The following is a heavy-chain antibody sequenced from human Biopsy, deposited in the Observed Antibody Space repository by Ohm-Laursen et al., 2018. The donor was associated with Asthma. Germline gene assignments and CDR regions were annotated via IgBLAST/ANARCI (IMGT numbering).Heavy chain of an antibody. CDR1: GGSMSSSSYY. J-gene: IGHJ4*02. V-gene: IGHV4-39*01. Sequence: SETLSLTCTVSGGSMSSSSYYWGWIRQPPGKGLEWMGSISYTGSAYHNPSLKSRVTISENTSKNPFSLKLSSVTAADTAVYYCARHWDWGSFFDYWGQGTPVTVSS. D-gene: IGHD7-27*01. CDR2: ISYTGSA. CDR3: ARHWDWGSFFDY.